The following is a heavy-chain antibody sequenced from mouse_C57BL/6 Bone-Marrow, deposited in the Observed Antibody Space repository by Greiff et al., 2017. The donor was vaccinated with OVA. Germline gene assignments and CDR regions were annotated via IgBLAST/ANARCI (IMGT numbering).Heavy chain of an antibody. D-gene: IGHD2-4*01. CDR2: IDPETGGT. CDR1: GYTFTDYE. CDR3: IYYDYGYAMDY. V-gene: IGHV1-15*01. J-gene: IGHJ4*01. Sequence: QVQLQQSGAELVRPGASVTLSCKASGYTFTDYEMHWVKQTPVHGLEWIGAIDPETGGTAYNQKFKGKAILTADKSSSTAYMELRSLTSEDSAVYYCIYYDYGYAMDYWGQGTAVTVS.